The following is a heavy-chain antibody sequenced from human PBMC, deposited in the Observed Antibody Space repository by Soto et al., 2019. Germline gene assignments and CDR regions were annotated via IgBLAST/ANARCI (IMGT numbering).Heavy chain of an antibody. CDR1: GFTFSSYA. J-gene: IGHJ5*02. CDR2: ISYDGSNK. V-gene: IGHV3-30-3*01. Sequence: PGGSLRLSCAASGFTFSSYAMHWVRQAPGKGLEWVAVISYDGSNKYYADSVKGRFTISRDNSKNTLYLQMNSLRAEDTAVYYCARVDMRMATTYNWFDPWGQGTLVTVSS. D-gene: IGHD1-1*01. CDR3: ARVDMRMATTYNWFDP.